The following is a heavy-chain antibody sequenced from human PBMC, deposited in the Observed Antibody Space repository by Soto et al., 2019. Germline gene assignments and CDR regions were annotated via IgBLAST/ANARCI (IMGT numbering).Heavy chain of an antibody. Sequence: ASVKVSCKVSGYTLTELSMHWVRQAPGKGLEWMGGFDPEDGETIYAQKFQGRVTMTEDTSTDTAYMELSSLRSEGTAVYYCATIPRYSRINWFDPWGQGTLVTVSS. V-gene: IGHV1-24*01. J-gene: IGHJ5*02. CDR3: ATIPRYSRINWFDP. CDR2: FDPEDGET. CDR1: GYTLTELS. D-gene: IGHD6-13*01.